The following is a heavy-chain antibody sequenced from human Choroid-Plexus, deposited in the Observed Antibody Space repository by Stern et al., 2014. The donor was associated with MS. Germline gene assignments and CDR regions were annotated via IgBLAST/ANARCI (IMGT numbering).Heavy chain of an antibody. CDR2: VSYDGSNK. CDR1: GFTFGSCA. Sequence: QVQLVQSGGGVVQPGRPLRLSCVASGFTFGSCAMHWVRQAPGKGLEWVGGVSYDGSNKYYADSVKGRFTITRDNSQNTLYMQMSSLRPEDTAVYYCAKDRQYLTYFFAHWGQGSLVTVSS. CDR3: AKDRQYLTYFFAH. V-gene: IGHV3-30*18. D-gene: IGHD2/OR15-2a*01. J-gene: IGHJ5*02.